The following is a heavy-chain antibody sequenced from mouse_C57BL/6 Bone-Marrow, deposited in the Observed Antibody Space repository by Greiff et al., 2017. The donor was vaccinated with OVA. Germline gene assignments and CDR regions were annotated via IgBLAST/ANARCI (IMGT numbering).Heavy chain of an antibody. CDR3: ARYPYGSSYYWYFDV. CDR1: GFTFTDYY. Sequence: EVKLQESGGGLVQPGGSLSLSCAASGFTFTDYYMSWVRQPPGKALEWLGFIRNKANGYTTEYSASVKGRFTISRDNSQSILYLQMNALRAEDSATYYCARYPYGSSYYWYFDVWGTGTTVTVSS. D-gene: IGHD1-1*01. V-gene: IGHV7-3*01. CDR2: IRNKANGYTT. J-gene: IGHJ1*03.